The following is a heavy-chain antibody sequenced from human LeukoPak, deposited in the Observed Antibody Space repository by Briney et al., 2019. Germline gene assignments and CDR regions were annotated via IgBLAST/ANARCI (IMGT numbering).Heavy chain of an antibody. D-gene: IGHD3-10*01. CDR1: GFTFSSYG. J-gene: IGHJ4*02. Sequence: QPGRSLRLSCAASGFTFSSYGMHWVRQAPGKGLEWVAVISYDGSNKYYADSVKGRFTISRDNSKNTLYLQMNSLRAEDTAVYYCAKVSRWFGEYYEHWGQGTLVTISS. CDR2: ISYDGSNK. V-gene: IGHV3-30*18. CDR3: AKVSRWFGEYYEH.